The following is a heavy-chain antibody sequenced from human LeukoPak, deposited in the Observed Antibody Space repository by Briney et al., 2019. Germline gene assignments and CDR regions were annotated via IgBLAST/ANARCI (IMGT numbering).Heavy chain of an antibody. Sequence: ASVKVSCKASGYTFNNIAMNWVRQAPGHGLEWMGWINTNTGNPTYAQGFTGRFVFSLDTSVTTTFLEISSLKAEDTAIYYCARSSWIQQSSDFWGQGTLVTVSS. CDR1: GYTFNNIA. V-gene: IGHV7-4-1*02. D-gene: IGHD5-18*01. J-gene: IGHJ4*02. CDR3: ARSSWIQQSSDF. CDR2: INTNTGNP.